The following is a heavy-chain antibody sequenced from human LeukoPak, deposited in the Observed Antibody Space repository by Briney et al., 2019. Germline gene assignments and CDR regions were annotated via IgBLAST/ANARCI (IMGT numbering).Heavy chain of an antibody. V-gene: IGHV4-34*01. J-gene: IGHJ5*02. CDR1: GGSFSGYY. CDR3: ARGLNLRYPPFDP. Sequence: SETLSLTCAVYGGSFSGYYWNWIRQPPGKALEWIGEINHSGSTNYNPSLKSRVTISVDTSKNQFSLKRSSVTAADTAVYYCARGLNLRYPPFDPWGQGTLVTVSS. D-gene: IGHD1-14*01. CDR2: INHSGST.